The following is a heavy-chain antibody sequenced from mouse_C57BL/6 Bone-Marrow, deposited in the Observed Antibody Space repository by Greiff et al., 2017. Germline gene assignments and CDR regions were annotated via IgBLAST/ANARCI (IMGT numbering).Heavy chain of an antibody. CDR1: GYKFTSYG. CDR2: IYIGNGYT. CDR3: ARWGTTVGYFDY. J-gene: IGHJ2*01. Sequence: VQLQQSGAELVRPGSSVKMSCKTSGYKFTSYGINWVKQRPGQGLEWIGYIYIGNGYTEYTEKFKGKATLTSDTSSSTAYMQLSSLTSEDSAIYFCARWGTTVGYFDYWGQGTTLTVSS. D-gene: IGHD1-1*01. V-gene: IGHV1-58*01.